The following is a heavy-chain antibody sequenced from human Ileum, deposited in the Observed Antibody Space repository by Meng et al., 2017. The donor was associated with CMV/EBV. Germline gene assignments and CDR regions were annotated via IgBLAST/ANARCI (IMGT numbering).Heavy chain of an antibody. CDR2: ISYDGSNK. J-gene: IGHJ4*02. CDR1: FVSFA. V-gene: IGHV3-30*04. D-gene: IGHD3-22*01. Sequence: FVSFAMHWVRHAPGKGLEWVAVISYDGSNKYSADSVKGRFTISRDNSKNTVYLQMNSLRAEDTAVYYCARDRPMYYYDSSGVASFVWGQGTLVTVSS. CDR3: ARDRPMYYYDSSGVASFV.